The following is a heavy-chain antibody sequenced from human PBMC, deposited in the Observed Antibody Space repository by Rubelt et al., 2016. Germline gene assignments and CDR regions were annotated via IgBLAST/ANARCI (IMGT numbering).Heavy chain of an antibody. CDR3: ARAHFGTRNAFDI. CDR1: GFTFSDYR. CDR2: ISYDGSNE. V-gene: IGHV3-30*03. D-gene: IGHD3-10*01. Sequence: GGGVVQPGRSLRLSCAASGFTFSDYRMHWVRQAPGKGLEWVTVISYDGSNEYYADSVKGRFTISRDNSKNTLNLQMNSLRGEDTAVYYCARAHFGTRNAFDIWGQGTMVTVSS. J-gene: IGHJ3*02.